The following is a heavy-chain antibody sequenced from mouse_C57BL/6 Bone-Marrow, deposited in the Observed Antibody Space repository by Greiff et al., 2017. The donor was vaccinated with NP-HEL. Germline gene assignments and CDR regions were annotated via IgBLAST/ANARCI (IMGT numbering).Heavy chain of an antibody. CDR1: GYTFTSYW. J-gene: IGHJ4*01. CDR2: IYPSDSYT. CDR3: AREAYYYGSSYRMDY. Sequence: QVQLQQPGAELVLPGASVKLSCKASGYTFTSYWMHWVRPSPGQGLEWIGEIYPSDSYTNYNQKFKGNSTWTVDKSSSTAYMQLSSLTSEDSAVYYCAREAYYYGSSYRMDYWGQGTSVTVSS. V-gene: IGHV1-69*01. D-gene: IGHD1-1*01.